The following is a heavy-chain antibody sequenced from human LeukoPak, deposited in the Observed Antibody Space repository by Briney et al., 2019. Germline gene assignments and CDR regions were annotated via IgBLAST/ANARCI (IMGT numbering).Heavy chain of an antibody. CDR1: GGTFSSYV. V-gene: IGHV1-69*13. CDR2: IIPIFGTA. J-gene: IGHJ5*02. D-gene: IGHD3-22*01. CDR3: ARDGLNYYDSSGYSYWFDP. Sequence: SVKVSCKASGGTFSSYVISWVRQAPGQGLEWMGGIIPIFGTANYAQKFQGRVTITADESTSTAYMELSSLRSEDTAVYYCARDGLNYYDSSGYSYWFDPWGQGTLVTVSS.